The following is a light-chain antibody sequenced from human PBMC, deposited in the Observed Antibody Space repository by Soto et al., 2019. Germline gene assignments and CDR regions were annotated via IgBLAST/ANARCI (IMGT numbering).Light chain of an antibody. CDR2: VAS. CDR1: QAISSH. J-gene: IGKJ5*01. Sequence: IQLTQSPSSLSASVGDRVSITCRASQAISSHLAWYQQKPGKAPKLLVYVASTLQSGVPSRFSGSGSGTDFTFTISSLQPEDIATYYCQQYHNLPITFGQGTRLEIK. V-gene: IGKV1-9*01. CDR3: QQYHNLPIT.